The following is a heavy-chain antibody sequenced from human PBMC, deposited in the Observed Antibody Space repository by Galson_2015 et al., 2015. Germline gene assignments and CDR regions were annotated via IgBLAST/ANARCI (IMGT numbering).Heavy chain of an antibody. J-gene: IGHJ4*02. V-gene: IGHV1-46*01. CDR3: AKDSREWLRSSQGSVFDY. D-gene: IGHD5-12*01. CDR2: INPSGGST. CDR1: GYTFTSYY. Sequence: SVKVSCKASGYTFTSYYMHWVRQAPGQGLEWMGIINPSGGSTSYAQKFQGRVTMTRDTSTSTVYMELSSLRSEDTAVYYCAKDSREWLRSSQGSVFDYWGQGTLVTVSS.